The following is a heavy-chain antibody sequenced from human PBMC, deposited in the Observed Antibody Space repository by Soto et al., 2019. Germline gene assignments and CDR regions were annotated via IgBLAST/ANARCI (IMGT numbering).Heavy chain of an antibody. D-gene: IGHD6-19*01. J-gene: IGHJ5*02. Sequence: GGSLRLSCAASGFTFSSYAMSWVRQAPGKGLEWVSAISGSGGSTYYADSVKGRFTISRDNSKNTLYLQMNSLRAEDTAVYYCAKVPSSGWYVSWFDPWGQGTLVTVSS. CDR1: GFTFSSYA. V-gene: IGHV3-23*01. CDR2: ISGSGGST. CDR3: AKVPSSGWYVSWFDP.